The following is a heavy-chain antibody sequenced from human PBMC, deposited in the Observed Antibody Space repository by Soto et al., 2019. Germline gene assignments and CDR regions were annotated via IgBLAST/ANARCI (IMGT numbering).Heavy chain of an antibody. V-gene: IGHV3-11*05. CDR2: ISSSSSYT. Sequence: PGGSLRLSCAASGFTFSDYYMSWIRQAPGKGLEWVSYISSSSSYTNYADSVKGRFTISRDNAKNSLYLQMNSLRAEDTAVYYCARAGTGIAEYGFRAQRTLDTGSS. CDR1: GFTFSDYY. CDR3: ARAGTGIAEYGF. J-gene: IGHJ4*02. D-gene: IGHD2-21*01.